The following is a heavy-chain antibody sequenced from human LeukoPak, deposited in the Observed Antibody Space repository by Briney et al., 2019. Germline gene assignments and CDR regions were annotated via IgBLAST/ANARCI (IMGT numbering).Heavy chain of an antibody. CDR1: GGTFSSYA. CDR2: IIPIFGTA. CDR3: ARARAPAGTEFDY. V-gene: IGHV1-69*13. Sequence: SVKVSCMASGGTFSSYAISWVRQAPGQGLEWMGGIIPIFGTANYAQKFQGRVTITADESTSTAYMELSSLRSEDTAVYYCARARAPAGTEFDYWGQGTLVTVSS. D-gene: IGHD6-13*01. J-gene: IGHJ4*02.